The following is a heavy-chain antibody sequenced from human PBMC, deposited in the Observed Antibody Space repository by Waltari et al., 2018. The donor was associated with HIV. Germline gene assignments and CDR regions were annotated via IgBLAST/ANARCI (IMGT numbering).Heavy chain of an antibody. Sequence: QVRLQQWGAGLLKPSETLSLSCAVYGGSFSGYYWSWIRQSPGKGLECIGEINHSGSINYNPSLKSRVIISVDRYKNQFSLKLNSVTAADTAVYYCARGSWGSGMDVWGLGTTVIVSS. CDR1: GGSFSGYY. CDR2: INHSGSI. J-gene: IGHJ6*02. CDR3: ARGSWGSGMDV. D-gene: IGHD7-27*01. V-gene: IGHV4-34*01.